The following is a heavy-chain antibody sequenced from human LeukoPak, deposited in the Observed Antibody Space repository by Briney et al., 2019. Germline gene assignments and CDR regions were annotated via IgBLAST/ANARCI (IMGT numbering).Heavy chain of an antibody. D-gene: IGHD6-19*01. CDR3: AKSLFQYSSGWSLDY. CDR1: GFTFSSYG. CDR2: IRYDGSNK. V-gene: IGHV3-30*02. J-gene: IGHJ4*02. Sequence: TGGSLRLSCAASGFTFSSYGMHWVRQAPGKGLEWVAFIRYDGSNKYYADSVKGRFTISRDNSKNTLYLQMNSLRAEDTAVYYCAKSLFQYSSGWSLDYWGQGTLVTVSS.